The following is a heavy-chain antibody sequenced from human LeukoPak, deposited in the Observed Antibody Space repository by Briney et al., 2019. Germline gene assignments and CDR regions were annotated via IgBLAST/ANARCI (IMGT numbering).Heavy chain of an antibody. CDR2: ITSYNGNT. Sequence: ASVKVSCKASGCSFTKYGISWVRQAPGQGLEWMGWITSYNGNTNYAQKFQGRLTMTIDTSTTTAYMELRSLRSDDTAVYYCAREGTGETAFDYWGQGTLVTVSS. D-gene: IGHD1-1*01. CDR3: AREGTGETAFDY. V-gene: IGHV1-18*01. J-gene: IGHJ4*02. CDR1: GCSFTKYG.